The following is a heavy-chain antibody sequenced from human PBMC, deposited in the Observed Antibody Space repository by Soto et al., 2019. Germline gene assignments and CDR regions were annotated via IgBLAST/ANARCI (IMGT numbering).Heavy chain of an antibody. CDR1: GFTFSSYA. CDR2: ISGGGGST. D-gene: IGHD1-26*01. V-gene: IGHV3-23*01. J-gene: IGHJ6*02. Sequence: GGSLRLSCAASGFTFSSYAMSWVRQAPGKGLEWVSAISGGGGSTYYADSVKGRVTISRDNSKNTLYLQMNSLRAEDTAVYYCAKVSLGATTITDYYYYGLDVWGQGTTVTVSS. CDR3: AKVSLGATTITDYYYYGLDV.